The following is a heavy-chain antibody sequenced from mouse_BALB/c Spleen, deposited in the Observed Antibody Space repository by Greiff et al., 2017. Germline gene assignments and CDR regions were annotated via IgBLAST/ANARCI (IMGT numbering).Heavy chain of an antibody. CDR1: GFNIKDYY. D-gene: IGHD1-1*01. CDR2: IDPENGNT. Sequence: VQLKQSGAELVRPGALVKLSCKASGFNIKDYYMHWVKQRPEQGLEWIGWIDPENGNTIYDPKFQGKASITADTSSNTAYLQLSSLTSEDTAVYYCASRGGSSFMDYWGQGTSVTVSS. J-gene: IGHJ4*01. CDR3: ASRGGSSFMDY. V-gene: IGHV14-1*02.